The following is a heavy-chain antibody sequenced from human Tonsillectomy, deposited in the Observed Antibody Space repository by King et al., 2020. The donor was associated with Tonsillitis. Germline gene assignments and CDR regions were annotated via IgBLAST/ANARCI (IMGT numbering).Heavy chain of an antibody. CDR2: ISSISSYT. CDR1: GFTFSDYY. Sequence: VQLVESGGGLVKPGGSLRLSCVASGFTFSDYYMSWIRQAPGKGLEWVSYISSISSYTNYADSVKGRFTISRDNAKNSLYLQMNSLTAEDTAVYYWARGGYCTNGVCYPVDYWGQGTLVTVSS. CDR3: ARGGYCTNGVCYPVDY. D-gene: IGHD2-8*01. V-gene: IGHV3-11*06. J-gene: IGHJ4*02.